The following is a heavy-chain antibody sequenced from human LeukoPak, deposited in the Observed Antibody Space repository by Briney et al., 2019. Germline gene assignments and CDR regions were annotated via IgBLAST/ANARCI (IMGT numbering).Heavy chain of an antibody. CDR1: GYTFTGYY. J-gene: IGHJ1*01. CDR3: ARVGGYCSGGSCYSTPEHFQH. CDR2: INPNSGGT. V-gene: IGHV1-2*06. Sequence: ASVKVSCKASGYTFTGYYMHWVRQAPGQGLEWMGRINPNSGGTNYAQKFQGRVTMTRDTSISTAYMELSRLRSDDTAVYYCARVGGYCSGGSCYSTPEHFQHWGQGTLVTVSS. D-gene: IGHD2-15*01.